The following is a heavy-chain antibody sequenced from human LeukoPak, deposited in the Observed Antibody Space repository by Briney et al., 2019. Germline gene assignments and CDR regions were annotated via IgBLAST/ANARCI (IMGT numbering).Heavy chain of an antibody. J-gene: IGHJ4*02. D-gene: IGHD4-17*01. CDR3: ARADGDYVGLDS. CDR2: IHPDGSKK. CDR1: EFTFSNFG. Sequence: GGSLTLSCAASEFTFSNFGMHWVRQAPGKGLEWVSLIHPDGSKKYYADSVRGRFTISRDNAKNSLYLQMNSLRVEDTAVYFCARADGDYVGLDSWGQGTLVIVSS. V-gene: IGHV3-30*02.